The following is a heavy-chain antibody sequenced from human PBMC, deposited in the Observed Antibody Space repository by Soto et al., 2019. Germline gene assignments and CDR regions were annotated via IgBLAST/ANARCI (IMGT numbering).Heavy chain of an antibody. CDR2: IYTSGST. CDR3: ARDHPLDYYDSSGYLDY. D-gene: IGHD3-22*01. Sequence: SETLSLTCTVSGGSISSYYWSWIRQPAGKGLEWIGRIYTSGSTNYNPSLKSRVTMSVDTSKNQFSLKLSSVTAADTAVYYCARDHPLDYYDSSGYLDYWGQGTLVTVSS. CDR1: GGSISSYY. V-gene: IGHV4-4*07. J-gene: IGHJ4*02.